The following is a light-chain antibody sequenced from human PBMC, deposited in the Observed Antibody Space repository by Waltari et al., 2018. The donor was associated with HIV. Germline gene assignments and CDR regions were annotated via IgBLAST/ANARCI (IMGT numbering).Light chain of an antibody. V-gene: IGKV2-28*01. CDR2: MGS. CDR3: MQALQTPYT. J-gene: IGKJ2*01. CDR1: QSLLHSNGYNY. Sequence: DIVMTQSPLSLPVTPGEPASISCRSSQSLLHSNGYNYLDWYLQKPGQSPQLLIYMGSNRASGVPDRFSGSASGTDFTLKISRVEAEDAGVYYCMQALQTPYTFGQGTKLEIK.